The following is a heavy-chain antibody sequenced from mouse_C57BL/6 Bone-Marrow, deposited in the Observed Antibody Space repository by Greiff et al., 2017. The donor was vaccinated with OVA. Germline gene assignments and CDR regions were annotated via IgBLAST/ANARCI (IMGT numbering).Heavy chain of an antibody. CDR3: ARDAGTTVVEGYFDV. Sequence: EVMLVESGGGLVQSGRSLRLSCATSGFTFSDFYMEWVRQAPGKGLEWIAASRNKANDYTTEYSASVKGRFIVSRDTSQSILYLQMNALRAEDTAIYYCARDAGTTVVEGYFDVWGTGTTVTVSS. CDR2: SRNKANDYTT. CDR1: GFTFSDFY. J-gene: IGHJ1*03. D-gene: IGHD1-1*01. V-gene: IGHV7-1*01.